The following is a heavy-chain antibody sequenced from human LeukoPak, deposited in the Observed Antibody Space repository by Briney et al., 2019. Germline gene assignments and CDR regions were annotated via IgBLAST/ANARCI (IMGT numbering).Heavy chain of an antibody. CDR3: ASSRWSAHYFDY. Sequence: GGSLRLSCAASRFTFSSYSMNWVRQAPGKGLEWVSYISSSSSTVYYADSVKGRFTISRDNAKNSLYLQMNSLRAEDTAVFYCASSRWSAHYFDYWGQGTLVTVSS. CDR1: RFTFSSYS. D-gene: IGHD4-23*01. J-gene: IGHJ4*02. CDR2: ISSSSSTV. V-gene: IGHV3-48*01.